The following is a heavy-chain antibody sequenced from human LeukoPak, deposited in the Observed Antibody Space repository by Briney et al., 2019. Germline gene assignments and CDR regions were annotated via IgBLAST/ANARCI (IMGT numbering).Heavy chain of an antibody. CDR1: GGSIASGGYS. CDR2: IYDRGPA. Sequence: SQTLSLTCTVSGGSIASGGYSWNWIRQSPGKGLEWIGCIYDRGPAYYNPSLKSRFTISVDRPKNQFFLNVTSLTAADTAVYYCARSRQASGLLSSWGQGTPVVVSS. CDR3: ARSRQASGLLSS. D-gene: IGHD3-10*01. V-gene: IGHV4-30-2*06. J-gene: IGHJ5*02.